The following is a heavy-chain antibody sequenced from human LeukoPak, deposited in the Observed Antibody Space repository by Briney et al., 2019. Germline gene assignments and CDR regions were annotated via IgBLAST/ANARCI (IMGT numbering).Heavy chain of an antibody. CDR3: ARIPGLGFGEDY. D-gene: IGHD3-10*01. V-gene: IGHV4-34*01. Sequence: SETPSLTCAVYGVSFSGYYWSWIRQPPGKGLEWIGEINHSGSTNYNPSLKSRVTISVDTSKNQFSLKLSSVTAADTAVYYCARIPGLGFGEDYWGQGTLVTVSS. CDR2: INHSGST. CDR1: GVSFSGYY. J-gene: IGHJ4*02.